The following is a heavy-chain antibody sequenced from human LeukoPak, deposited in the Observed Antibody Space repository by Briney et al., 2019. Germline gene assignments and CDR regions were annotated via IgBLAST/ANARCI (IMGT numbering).Heavy chain of an antibody. CDR1: GFTFSDYY. CDR2: IYSGGST. J-gene: IGHJ6*02. Sequence: GGSLRLSCAASGFTFSDYYMSWIRQAPGKGLEWVSVIYSGGSTYYTDSVKGRFTISRDNSKNTLYLQMNSLGVEDTAVYYCARDLLTGSYYYYGMDVWGQGTTVTVSS. V-gene: IGHV3-53*01. D-gene: IGHD1-20*01. CDR3: ARDLLTGSYYYYGMDV.